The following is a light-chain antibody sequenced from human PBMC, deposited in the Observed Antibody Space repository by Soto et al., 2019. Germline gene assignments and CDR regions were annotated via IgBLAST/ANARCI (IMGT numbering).Light chain of an antibody. CDR2: EVS. V-gene: IGLV2-23*02. CDR3: CSYAGSSTHV. CDR1: SSDVGSYNL. J-gene: IGLJ1*01. Sequence: QSVLTQPASVSGSPGQSITISCTGTSSDVGSYNLVSWYQQHPGKAPKLMIYEVSKRPSGVSNRFSGSKSGNTASLTISGLQAEDEADYYCCSYAGSSTHVSGNGTKVTVL.